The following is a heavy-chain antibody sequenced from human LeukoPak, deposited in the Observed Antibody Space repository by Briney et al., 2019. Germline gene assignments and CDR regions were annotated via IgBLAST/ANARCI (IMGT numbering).Heavy chain of an antibody. D-gene: IGHD2-2*01. V-gene: IGHV1-46*01. J-gene: IGHJ4*02. CDR2: INPSSGSP. CDR3: ARRGYCISTSCSLDY. CDR1: GYTFSSYY. Sequence: ASVKVSCKASGYTFSSYYIHWVRQAPEQGLEWMGIINPSSGSPSYAQKFQGRVTLTRDTSTSTVYMDLSSLRSEDTAVYYCARRGYCISTSCSLDYWGQGTLVTVSS.